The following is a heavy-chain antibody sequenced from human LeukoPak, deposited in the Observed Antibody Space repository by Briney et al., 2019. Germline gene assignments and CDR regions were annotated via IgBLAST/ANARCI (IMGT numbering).Heavy chain of an antibody. CDR2: INPSGGST. V-gene: IGHV1-46*01. CDR3: ARDYKNYFDY. Sequence: ASVRVSCKASGYTFTSYYMHWVRQAPGQGLEWMGIINPSGGSTSYAQKFQGRVTMTRDTSTSTVYMELSILRSEDTAVYYCARDYKNYFDYWGQGTLVTVSS. CDR1: GYTFTSYY. D-gene: IGHD3-10*01. J-gene: IGHJ4*02.